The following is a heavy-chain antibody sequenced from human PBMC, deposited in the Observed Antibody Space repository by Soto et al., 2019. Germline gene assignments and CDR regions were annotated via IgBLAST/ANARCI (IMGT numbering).Heavy chain of an antibody. CDR3: ACQSQSGPFYSYYGMDV. V-gene: IGHV4-4*07. D-gene: IGHD3-10*01. J-gene: IGHJ6*02. Sequence: SETLSLTCTVSGGSISNYYWDWIRQPAGKGLEWIGRIYTSGSTNYNPSLRSRVTMSVDTSKNQFSLNLNSVTAADTAVYYCACQSQSGPFYSYYGMDVWGQGTTVTVSS. CDR2: IYTSGST. CDR1: GGSISNYY.